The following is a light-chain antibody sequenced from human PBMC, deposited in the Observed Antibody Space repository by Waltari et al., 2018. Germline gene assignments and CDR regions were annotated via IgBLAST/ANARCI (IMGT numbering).Light chain of an antibody. Sequence: QSALTQPRSASGSPGQSITLPCTGTSSAVGAYNSVSWYQQHQVKAPKLMIYDVSKRHSGVSARFSGSKSGNTASLTISGLQAEDEADYYCSSFTTSAIYVFGSVTKVTVL. J-gene: IGLJ1*01. V-gene: IGLV2-14*03. CDR1: SSAVGAYNS. CDR2: DVS. CDR3: SSFTTSAIYV.